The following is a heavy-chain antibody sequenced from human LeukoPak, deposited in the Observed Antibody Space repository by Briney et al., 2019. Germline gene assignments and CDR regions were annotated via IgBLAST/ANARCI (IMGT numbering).Heavy chain of an antibody. CDR3: ARVAVLYGSGSYYGYYGMDV. Sequence: ASVKVSRKASGGTFSSYAISWVRQAPGQGLEWMGRIIPILGIANYAQKFQGRVTITADKSTSTAYMELSSLRSEDTAVYYCARVAVLYGSGSYYGYYGMDVWGQGTTVTVSS. V-gene: IGHV1-69*04. J-gene: IGHJ6*02. CDR1: GGTFSSYA. CDR2: IIPILGIA. D-gene: IGHD3-10*01.